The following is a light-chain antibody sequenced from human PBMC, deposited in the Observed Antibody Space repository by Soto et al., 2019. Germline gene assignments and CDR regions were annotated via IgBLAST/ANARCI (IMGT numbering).Light chain of an antibody. CDR3: HQSYRAPHT. Sequence: DIQMTQSPSFLSASVGDRVTITCRASQSIDKYLHWYQQKPGKAPKLLIYTASSLESGVPSRFSGSGSGTDFTLTISSLQPEDFASYFCHQSYRAPHTFGQGTKVDIK. CDR2: TAS. V-gene: IGKV1-39*01. J-gene: IGKJ2*01. CDR1: QSIDKY.